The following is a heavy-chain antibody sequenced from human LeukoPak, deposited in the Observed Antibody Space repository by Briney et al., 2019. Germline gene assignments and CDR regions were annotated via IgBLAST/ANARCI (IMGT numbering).Heavy chain of an antibody. Sequence: GGSLRLSCAASGFTFSSYGMPWVRQAPGKGLEWVAVISYDGSNKYYADSVKGRFTISRDNSKNTLYLQMNSLRAEDTAVYYCAKDTYSSSWYYFDYWGQGTLVTVSS. CDR2: ISYDGSNK. D-gene: IGHD6-13*01. J-gene: IGHJ4*02. CDR1: GFTFSSYG. CDR3: AKDTYSSSWYYFDY. V-gene: IGHV3-30*18.